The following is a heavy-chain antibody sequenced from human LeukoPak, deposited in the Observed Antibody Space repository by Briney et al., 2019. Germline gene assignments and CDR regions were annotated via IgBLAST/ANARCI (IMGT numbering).Heavy chain of an antibody. CDR3: ARGSYYESSGFYFVFDN. CDR2: ISYRSSYI. CDR1: GLTFSNYG. V-gene: IGHV3-21*01. D-gene: IGHD3-22*01. Sequence: PGGSLRLSCAASGLTFSNYGMNWVRQAPGKGLEWVSSISYRSSYIYYADSVKGRFTISRDNAKNSLYLQMSSLRAEDTAVYYCARGSYYESSGFYFVFDNWGQGILVTVSS. J-gene: IGHJ4*02.